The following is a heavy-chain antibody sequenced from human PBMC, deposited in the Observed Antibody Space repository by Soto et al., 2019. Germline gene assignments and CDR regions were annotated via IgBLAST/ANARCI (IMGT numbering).Heavy chain of an antibody. CDR1: GFTFSSYA. J-gene: IGHJ6*02. D-gene: IGHD6-19*01. Sequence: EVQLLESGGGLVQPGGSLRLSCAASGFTFSSYAMSWVRQAPGKGLEWVSAISGSGGSTYYADSVKGRFTISRDNSKNTLYLQMNSLRAEDTAVYYCAKGLYSSGWYWYGMDVWGQGTTVTVSS. CDR2: ISGSGGST. CDR3: AKGLYSSGWYWYGMDV. V-gene: IGHV3-23*01.